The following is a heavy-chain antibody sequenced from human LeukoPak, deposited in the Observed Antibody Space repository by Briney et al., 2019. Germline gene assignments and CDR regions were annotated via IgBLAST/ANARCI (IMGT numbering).Heavy chain of an antibody. CDR1: VFTFNSYN. CDR2: ISSGSSTI. CDR3: ASLQASDY. J-gene: IGHJ4*02. V-gene: IGHV3-48*02. Sequence: PGGSLRLSCAASVFTFNSYNMNWVRQAPGKGLEWVSYISSGSSTIYYADSVKGRFTISRDNAKNSLYLQMNSLRDEDTAVYYCASLQASDYWGQGTLVTVSS.